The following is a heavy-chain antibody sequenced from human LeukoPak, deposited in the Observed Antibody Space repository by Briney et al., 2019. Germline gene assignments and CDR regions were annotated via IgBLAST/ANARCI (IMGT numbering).Heavy chain of an antibody. J-gene: IGHJ3*01. CDR3: ARGDYGSGSYYNAGNDAFEF. D-gene: IGHD3-10*01. V-gene: IGHV3-23*01. CDR2: ISGSGGGT. Sequence: GGSLRLSCAAFGFTHSSHAMSWVRQAPGKGLEWVSSISGSGGGTDYAASAKGRFTMSRDNARKTLYLHMSRLRAEDTAVYYCARGDYGSGSYYNAGNDAFEFWGQGTMVTVSS. CDR1: GFTHSSHA.